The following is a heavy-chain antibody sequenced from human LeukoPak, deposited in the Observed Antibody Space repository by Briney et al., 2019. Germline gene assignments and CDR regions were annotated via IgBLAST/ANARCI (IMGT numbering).Heavy chain of an antibody. Sequence: GGSLRLSCAAPGFTFSSHWMTWVRQAPGKGLEWVATILPGGRESYRVDSVKGRFTISRDNAKNSLYLQMNILRAEDTAVYYCMSAHGYWGQGTLVTVTS. CDR2: ILPGGRES. CDR3: MSAHGY. CDR1: GFTFSSHW. J-gene: IGHJ4*02. V-gene: IGHV3-7*01.